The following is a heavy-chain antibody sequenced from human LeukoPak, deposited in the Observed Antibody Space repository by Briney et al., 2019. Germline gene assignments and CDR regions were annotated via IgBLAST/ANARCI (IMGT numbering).Heavy chain of an antibody. CDR2: IYTSGST. Sequence: KPSETLSLTCAVYGGSFSGYYWSWIRQPAGKGLEWIGRIYTSGSTNYNPSLKSRVTMSVDTSKNQFSLKLSSVTAADTAVYYCARDSGSYYRAEYFQHWGQGTLVTVSS. J-gene: IGHJ1*01. CDR1: GGSFSGYY. V-gene: IGHV4-4*07. CDR3: ARDSGSYYRAEYFQH. D-gene: IGHD1-26*01.